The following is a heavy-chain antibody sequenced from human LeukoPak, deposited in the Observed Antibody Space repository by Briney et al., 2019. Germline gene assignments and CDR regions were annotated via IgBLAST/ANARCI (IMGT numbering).Heavy chain of an antibody. J-gene: IGHJ4*02. CDR3: ARRGYSYKVDY. CDR2: INHSGST. CDR1: GGSFSGYY. Sequence: SETLSLTCAVYGGSFSGYYWSWIRQPPGKGLEWIGEINHSGSTNYNPSLKSRVTISVDTSKNQFSLKLSSVIAADTAVYYCARRGYSYKVDYWGQGTLVTVSS. D-gene: IGHD5-18*01. V-gene: IGHV4-34*01.